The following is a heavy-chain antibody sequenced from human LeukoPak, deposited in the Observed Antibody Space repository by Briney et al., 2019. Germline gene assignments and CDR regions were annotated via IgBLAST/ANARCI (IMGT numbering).Heavy chain of an antibody. V-gene: IGHV6-1*01. CDR3: ARDNWANWFDP. CDR2: TYYRSKWYN. CDR1: GDSVSSNSAA. Sequence: SQTLSLTCAISGDSVSSNSAASNWLRQSPSGGLEWLGRTYYRSKWYNDYALSVKSRITINPDTSKNQFSLQLNSVTPEDTAVYYCARDNWANWFDPWGQGTLVTVSS. D-gene: IGHD1-1*01. J-gene: IGHJ5*02.